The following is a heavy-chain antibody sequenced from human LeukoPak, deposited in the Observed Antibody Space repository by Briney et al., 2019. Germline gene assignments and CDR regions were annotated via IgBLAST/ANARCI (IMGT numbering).Heavy chain of an antibody. Sequence: PGRSLRLSCAVSGFTFSSYSMSWVRPAPGKGLEWVSAISGSGGSTYYADSVKGRFTISRDNSRDTLYLQMNSLRAEDTAVYYCAKGYYDYVWGSYYFDYRGQGTLVTVSS. CDR1: GFTFSSYS. J-gene: IGHJ4*02. V-gene: IGHV3-23*01. CDR3: AKGYYDYVWGSYYFDY. CDR2: ISGSGGST. D-gene: IGHD3-16*01.